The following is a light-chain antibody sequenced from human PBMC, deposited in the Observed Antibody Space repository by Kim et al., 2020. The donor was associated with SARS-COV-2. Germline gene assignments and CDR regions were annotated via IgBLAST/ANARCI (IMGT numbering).Light chain of an antibody. CDR3: QHYGTSPFI. Sequence: IVLTQSQGTLSLSPGERATLSCRASQSVSSNYLAWYQQKPGQAPRLLFYGASSRATGIPDRFSGSGSGTDFTLTISRLEPDDFAVYYCQHYGTSPFIFVPGTKVDIK. CDR2: GAS. V-gene: IGKV3-20*01. J-gene: IGKJ3*01. CDR1: QSVSSNY.